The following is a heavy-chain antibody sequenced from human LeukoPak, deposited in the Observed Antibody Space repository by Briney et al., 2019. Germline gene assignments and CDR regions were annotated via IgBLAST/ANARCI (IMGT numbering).Heavy chain of an antibody. D-gene: IGHD2-15*01. CDR2: IIPIFGTA. Sequence: SAKVSCKASGGTFSSYAISWVRQAPGQGLEWMGRIIPIFGTANYAQKFQGRVTITTDESTSTAYMELSSLRSEDTAVYYCASHPGYCSGGSCYYYYFDYWGQGTLVTVSS. J-gene: IGHJ4*02. V-gene: IGHV1-69*05. CDR1: GGTFSSYA. CDR3: ASHPGYCSGGSCYYYYFDY.